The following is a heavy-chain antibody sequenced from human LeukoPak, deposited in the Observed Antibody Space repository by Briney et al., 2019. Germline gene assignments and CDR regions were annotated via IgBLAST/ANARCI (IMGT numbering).Heavy chain of an antibody. V-gene: IGHV4-30-4*01. CDR3: ARDESTYYYGSGSFYGMDV. J-gene: IGHJ6*02. CDR2: IYYSGST. Sequence: PSETLSLTFTVSGGSISSGDYYWSWIRQPPGNGLEWIGYIYYSGSTYYNPSLKSRVTISVDTSKNQFSLKLSSVTAADTAVYFRARDESTYYYGSGSFYGMDVWGQGTTVTVSS. CDR1: GGSISSGDYY. D-gene: IGHD3-10*01.